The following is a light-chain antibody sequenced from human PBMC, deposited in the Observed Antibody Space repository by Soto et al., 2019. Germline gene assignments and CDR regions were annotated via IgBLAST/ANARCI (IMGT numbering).Light chain of an antibody. CDR1: QSVSSDY. CDR2: GAS. V-gene: IGKV3-20*01. J-gene: IGKJ3*01. Sequence: EIVLTQSPATLSLSPGESATLSCRASQSVSSDYLAWYQQKPDQAPRLLIYGASSRATGIPDRFSGSGSGAVFTLTISRLEPEDFAVYYCHQYNSWPRGTFGPGTKVEIK. CDR3: HQYNSWPRGT.